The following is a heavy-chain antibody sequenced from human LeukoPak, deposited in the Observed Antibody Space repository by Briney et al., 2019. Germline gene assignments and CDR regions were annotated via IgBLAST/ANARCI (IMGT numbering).Heavy chain of an antibody. CDR2: IYYSGST. Sequence: SQTLSLTCTVSGGSISRGDYYWSWIRQPPWKGLELSGYIYYSGSTYYNPSLKSRVTLSVDTSENQFSLRLSSVTAADTAVYYCARTSRTGEPEYFQHWGQGTLVTVSS. J-gene: IGHJ1*01. CDR3: ARTSRTGEPEYFQH. D-gene: IGHD2-8*02. V-gene: IGHV4-30-4*01. CDR1: GGSISRGDYY.